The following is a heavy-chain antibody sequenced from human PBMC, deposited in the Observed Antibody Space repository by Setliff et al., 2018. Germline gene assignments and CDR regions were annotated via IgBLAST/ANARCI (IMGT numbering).Heavy chain of an antibody. J-gene: IGHJ4*02. CDR3: ARRTEYYNFWSGYYDY. CDR2: INHSGST. D-gene: IGHD3-3*01. CDR1: GGSISHHY. V-gene: IGHV4-34*01. Sequence: SETLSLTCTVSGGSISHHYWSWIRQPPGKGLEWIGEINHSGSTNYNPSLKSRVTISVDTSKNQFSLKLGSVTAADTAVYYCARRTEYYNFWSGYYDYWGQGTLVTVSS.